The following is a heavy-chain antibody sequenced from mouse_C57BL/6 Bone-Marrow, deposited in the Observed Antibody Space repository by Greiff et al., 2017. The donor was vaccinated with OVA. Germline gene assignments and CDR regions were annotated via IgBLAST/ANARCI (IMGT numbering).Heavy chain of an antibody. CDR1: GFTFSDYG. CDR3: ARTGTGRAWFAY. D-gene: IGHD4-1*01. CDR2: ISSGSSTI. V-gene: IGHV5-17*01. Sequence: EVKLEESGGGLVKPGGSLKLSCAASGFTFSDYGMHWVRQAPEKGLEWVAYISSGSSTIYYADTVKGRFTISRDNAKNTLFLQMTSLRSEDTAMYYCARTGTGRAWFAYWGQGTLVTVSA. J-gene: IGHJ3*01.